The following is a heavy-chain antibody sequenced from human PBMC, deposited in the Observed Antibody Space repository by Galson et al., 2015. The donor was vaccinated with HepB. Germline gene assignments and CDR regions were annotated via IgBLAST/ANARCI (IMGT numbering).Heavy chain of an antibody. CDR3: ARGGVPSQIYSGSYWDSYYYMDG. CDR1: GFTFNTYR. Sequence: SLRLSCAASGFTFNTYRMNWVRQAPGKGLEWVSYISFSSGIIHYADSARGRFTISRDSSTNTLYLQMNTLRADDTAVYYCARGGVPSQIYSGSYWDSYYYMDGWGKGTTVTVSS. D-gene: IGHD1-26*01. V-gene: IGHV3-48*01. J-gene: IGHJ6*03. CDR2: ISFSSGII.